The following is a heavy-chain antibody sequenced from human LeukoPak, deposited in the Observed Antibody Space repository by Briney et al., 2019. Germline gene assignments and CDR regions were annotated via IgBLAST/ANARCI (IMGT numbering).Heavy chain of an antibody. Sequence: SETLSLTCAVYGGSFSGYYWGWIRQPPGKGLEWIGSIYYSGSTYYNPSLKSRVTISVDTSKNQFSLKLSSVTAADTAVYYCARSNIVVVPAAITDWFDPWGQGTLVTVSS. CDR1: GGSFSGYY. CDR3: ARSNIVVVPAAITDWFDP. J-gene: IGHJ5*02. V-gene: IGHV4-39*01. CDR2: IYYSGST. D-gene: IGHD2-2*02.